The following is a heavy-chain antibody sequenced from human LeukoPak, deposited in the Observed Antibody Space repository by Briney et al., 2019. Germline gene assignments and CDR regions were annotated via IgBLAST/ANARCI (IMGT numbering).Heavy chain of an antibody. CDR3: AKDEFLGYDSSGYYGASDY. V-gene: IGHV3-23*01. J-gene: IGHJ4*02. D-gene: IGHD3-22*01. CDR2: ISRSGDGT. CDR1: GFTFRNYA. Sequence: GGSLRLSCAASGFTFRNYAMSWVRQAPGKGLEWVSAISRSGDGTYYADSVRGRFTISRDNSKNTLYLQMNSLRAEDTAVDYCAKDEFLGYDSSGYYGASDYWGQGTLVTVSS.